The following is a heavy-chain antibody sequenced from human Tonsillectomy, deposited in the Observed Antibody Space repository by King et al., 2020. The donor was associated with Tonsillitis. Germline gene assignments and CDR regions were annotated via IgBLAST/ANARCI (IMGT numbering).Heavy chain of an antibody. V-gene: IGHV4-31*03. CDR2: IYYSGST. CDR3: ARHDYSLFFDY. D-gene: IGHD4-11*01. Sequence: VQLQESGPGLVKPSQTLSLTCTVSGGSISGGGYYWSWIRQHPGKGLEWIGYIYYSGSTNYNPSLKSRLTILVDTSKNQFSLKLSSVTAADTAVYFCARHDYSLFFDYWGQGTLVTVSS. CDR1: GGSISGGGYY. J-gene: IGHJ4*02.